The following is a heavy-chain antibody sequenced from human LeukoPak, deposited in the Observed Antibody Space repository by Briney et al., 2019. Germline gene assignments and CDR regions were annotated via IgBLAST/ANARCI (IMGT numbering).Heavy chain of an antibody. CDR1: GGTFSSYA. CDR2: IIPIFGTA. J-gene: IGHJ4*02. Sequence: SVKVSCKASGGTFSSYAISWVRQAPGQGLEWMGGIIPIFGTANYAQKFQGRVAITADESTSTAYMELSSLRSEDTAVYYCARDRYGYGQFDYWGQGTLVTVSS. V-gene: IGHV1-69*13. D-gene: IGHD4-17*01. CDR3: ARDRYGYGQFDY.